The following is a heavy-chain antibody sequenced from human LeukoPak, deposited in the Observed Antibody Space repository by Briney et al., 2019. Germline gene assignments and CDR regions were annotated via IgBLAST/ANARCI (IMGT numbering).Heavy chain of an antibody. D-gene: IGHD6-19*01. V-gene: IGHV4-4*07. CDR2: ICNSGST. Sequence: PSETLSLTCTVSGGSISNYCWSCIRQPAGKGLEWIGRICNSGSTNYNPSLKSRVTMSVDTSKNQFSLNLTSVTAADTAVYYWAEGGQWLRVWGQGTLVTVSS. J-gene: IGHJ4*02. CDR1: GGSISNYC. CDR3: AEGGQWLRV.